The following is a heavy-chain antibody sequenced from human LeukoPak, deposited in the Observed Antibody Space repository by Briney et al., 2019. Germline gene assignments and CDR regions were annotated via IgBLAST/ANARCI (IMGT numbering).Heavy chain of an antibody. CDR1: GFTFSSYG. V-gene: IGHV3-30*03. D-gene: IGHD5-12*01. Sequence: GGSLRLSCAASGFTFSSYGMHWVRQAPGKGLEWVAVISYDGSNKYYADSVKGRFTISRDNAKNSLYLQMNSLRAEDTAVYYCARDLVVATRIFDYWGQGTLVTVSS. CDR2: ISYDGSNK. J-gene: IGHJ4*02. CDR3: ARDLVVATRIFDY.